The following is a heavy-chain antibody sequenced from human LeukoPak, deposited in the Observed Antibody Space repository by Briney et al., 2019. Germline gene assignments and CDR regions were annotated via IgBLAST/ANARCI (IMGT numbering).Heavy chain of an antibody. CDR1: GFTFSSYA. V-gene: IGHV3-23*01. CDR2: ISGSGGST. Sequence: GGSLRLSCAASGFTFSSYAMSWVRQAPGKGLEWVSAISGSGGSTYYADSVKGRFTISRDNSKNTLYLQMDSLRAEETAVYYCAKEISSSWWSWFDPWGQGTLVTVSS. CDR3: AKEISSSWWSWFDP. J-gene: IGHJ5*02. D-gene: IGHD6-13*01.